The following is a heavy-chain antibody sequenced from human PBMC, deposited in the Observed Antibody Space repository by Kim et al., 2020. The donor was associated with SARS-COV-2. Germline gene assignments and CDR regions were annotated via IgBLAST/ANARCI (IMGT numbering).Heavy chain of an antibody. CDR3: ARDPRAMVRGVIKLYNWFDP. CDR1: GFTFSSYG. D-gene: IGHD3-10*01. Sequence: GGSLRLSCAASGFTFSSYGMHWVRQAPGKGLEWVAVISYDGSNKYYADSVKGRFTISRDNSKNTLYLQMNSLRAEDTAVYYCARDPRAMVRGVIKLYNWFDPWGQGARVTVSS. V-gene: IGHV3-33*05. CDR2: ISYDGSNK. J-gene: IGHJ5*02.